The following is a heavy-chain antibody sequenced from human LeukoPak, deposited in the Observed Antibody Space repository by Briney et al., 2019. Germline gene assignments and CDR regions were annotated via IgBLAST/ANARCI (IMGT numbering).Heavy chain of an antibody. J-gene: IGHJ4*02. D-gene: IGHD1-26*01. V-gene: IGHV4-59*02. Sequence: PSETLSLTCTVSGGSVSNYYWTWIRQPPGKRLECLGHIHSSGTTNYNPSLESRVTISVDTSKNQFSLKLNSVTTADTAVYYCARGGASGNYGAIGYWGQGTLVSVSS. CDR1: GGSVSNYY. CDR3: ARGGASGNYGAIGY. CDR2: IHSSGTT.